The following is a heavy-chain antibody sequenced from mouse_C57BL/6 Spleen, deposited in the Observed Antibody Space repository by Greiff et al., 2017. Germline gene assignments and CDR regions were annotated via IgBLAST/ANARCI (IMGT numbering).Heavy chain of an antibody. CDR1: GYTFTSYL. Sequence: VQLQQSGSELAKPGASVKLSCKASGYTFTSYLMHWVKQRPGQGLEWIGYINPSSGYTKYNQKFKDKATLTADKSASTAYMQLNSLTDEDSAVYYCARRGYFDYWGQGNTLTVSS. J-gene: IGHJ2*01. V-gene: IGHV1-7*01. CDR3: ARRGYFDY. CDR2: INPSSGYT.